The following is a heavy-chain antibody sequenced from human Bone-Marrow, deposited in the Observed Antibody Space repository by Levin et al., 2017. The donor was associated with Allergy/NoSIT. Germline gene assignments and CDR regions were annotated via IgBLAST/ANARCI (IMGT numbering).Heavy chain of an antibody. CDR2: ITASGSAK. Sequence: RGESLKISCTTSGFTFSAYDMAWIRQISGKGLEWLSYITASGSAKYYADSLMGRFTISRDNGDNSVFLQMNRLSVDDTGVFYCATRVASVAGTPFDYWGQGILVTVSS. D-gene: IGHD1/OR15-1a*01. V-gene: IGHV3-11*01. CDR3: ATRVASVAGTPFDY. J-gene: IGHJ4*02. CDR1: GFTFSAYD.